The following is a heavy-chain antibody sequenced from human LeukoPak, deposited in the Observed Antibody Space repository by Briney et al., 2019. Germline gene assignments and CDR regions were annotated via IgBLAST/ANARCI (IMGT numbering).Heavy chain of an antibody. V-gene: IGHV1-18*01. CDR3: ARDIAVAAIIPPYFDY. CDR1: NYTFNSYG. D-gene: IGHD6-19*01. J-gene: IGHJ4*02. Sequence: ASVKVSCKASNYTFNSYGISWVRQAPGQGLEWMGWISAYNGNTNYAQKLQGRVTMTTDTSTSTAYMELRSLRSDDTAVYCCARDIAVAAIIPPYFDYWGQGTLVTVSS. CDR2: ISAYNGNT.